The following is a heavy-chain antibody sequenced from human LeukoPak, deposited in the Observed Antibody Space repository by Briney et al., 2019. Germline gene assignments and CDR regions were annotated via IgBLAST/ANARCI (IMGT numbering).Heavy chain of an antibody. Sequence: SGPTLSYPTPTLTLHCSFVGFSLSTSGVGVGWIRQPPGKALEWLALIYWDDGKRYSPSLKSRLTITKGTSKNQVVLTMTNMDPGDTATYYCARLTTLTSFGYGGQGTLVTVSS. CDR2: IYWDDGK. D-gene: IGHD4-17*01. V-gene: IGHV2-5*02. CDR1: GFSLSTSGVG. CDR3: ARLTTLTSFGY. J-gene: IGHJ4*02.